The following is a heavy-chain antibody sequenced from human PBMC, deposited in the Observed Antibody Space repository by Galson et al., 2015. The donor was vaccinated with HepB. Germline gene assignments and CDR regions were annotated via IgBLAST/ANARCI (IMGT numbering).Heavy chain of an antibody. Sequence: SLRLSCAASGFTFDDYAMHWVRQAPGKGLEWVSGISWNSDSIGYADSVKGRFTISRDNAKNSLYLQMNSLRAEDTALYYCAKDRATAMTYYYYYMDVWGKGTTVTVSS. D-gene: IGHD5-18*01. CDR2: ISWNSDSI. V-gene: IGHV3-9*01. CDR1: GFTFDDYA. CDR3: AKDRATAMTYYYYYMDV. J-gene: IGHJ6*03.